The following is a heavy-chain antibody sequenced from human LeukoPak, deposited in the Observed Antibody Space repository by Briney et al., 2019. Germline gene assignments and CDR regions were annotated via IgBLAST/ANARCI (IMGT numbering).Heavy chain of an antibody. V-gene: IGHV1-69*05. Sequence: ASVKVSCKASGGTFSSYAISWVRQAPGQGLEWMGGIIPIFGTANYAQKFQGRVTITTDESTSTAYMELSSLRSEDTAVYYCARDHPITGTTRGQGTLVTVSS. J-gene: IGHJ4*02. D-gene: IGHD1-7*01. CDR3: ARDHPITGTT. CDR1: GGTFSSYA. CDR2: IIPIFGTA.